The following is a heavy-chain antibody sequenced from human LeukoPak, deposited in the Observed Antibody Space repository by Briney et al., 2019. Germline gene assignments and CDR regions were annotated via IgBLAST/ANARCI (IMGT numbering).Heavy chain of an antibody. CDR1: GFTFSSYG. D-gene: IGHD3-10*01. CDR3: CRSMVRGVIITWYYYGMDV. V-gene: IGHV3-30*03. J-gene: IGHJ6*02. Sequence: GGSLRLSCAASGFTFSSYGMHWVRQAPGKGLEWVAVISYDGSNKYYADSVKGRFTISRDNSKNTLYLQMNSLRAEDTAVYYCCRSMVRGVIITWYYYGMDVWGQGTTVTASS. CDR2: ISYDGSNK.